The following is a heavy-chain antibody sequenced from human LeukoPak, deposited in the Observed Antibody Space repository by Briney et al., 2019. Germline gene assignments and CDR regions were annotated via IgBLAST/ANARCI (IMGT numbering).Heavy chain of an antibody. Sequence: GGSLRLSCAASGFTFSSYAMHWVRQAPGKGLEWVSGISWNSGIIGYADSVKGRFTISRDNAKNSLYLQMNSLRAEDTAMYYCATSPYGSGSYPAHYWGQGTLVTVSS. J-gene: IGHJ4*02. CDR1: GFTFSSYA. D-gene: IGHD3-10*01. V-gene: IGHV3-9*01. CDR3: ATSPYGSGSYPAHY. CDR2: ISWNSGII.